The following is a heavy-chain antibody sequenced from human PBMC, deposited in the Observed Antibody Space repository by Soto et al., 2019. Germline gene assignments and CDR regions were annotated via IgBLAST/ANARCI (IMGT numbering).Heavy chain of an antibody. V-gene: IGHV1-3*05. CDR1: GYTFTSYA. D-gene: IGHD6-13*01. Sequence: QVQLVQSGAEEKKPGASVKVSCKASGYTFTSYAMHWVRQAPGQRLEWMGWINAGNGNTKYSQKFQGRVTITRDTSASTAYMELSSLRSEDTAVYYCARALIAAAGTRCDYWGQGTLVTFSS. CDR3: ARALIAAAGTRCDY. CDR2: INAGNGNT. J-gene: IGHJ4*02.